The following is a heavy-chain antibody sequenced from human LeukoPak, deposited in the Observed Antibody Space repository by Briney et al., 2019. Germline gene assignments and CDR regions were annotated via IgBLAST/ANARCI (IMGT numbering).Heavy chain of an antibody. CDR2: IIPIFGTA. Sequence: SVKVSCKASGGTFSSYAISLVRQAPGQGLEWMGGIIPIFGTANYAQKFQGRVTITTDESTSTAYMELSSLRSEDTAVYYCAGSGRGYSGSYYGDWGQGTLVTVSS. V-gene: IGHV1-69*05. CDR3: AGSGRGYSGSYYGD. D-gene: IGHD1-26*01. J-gene: IGHJ1*01. CDR1: GGTFSSYA.